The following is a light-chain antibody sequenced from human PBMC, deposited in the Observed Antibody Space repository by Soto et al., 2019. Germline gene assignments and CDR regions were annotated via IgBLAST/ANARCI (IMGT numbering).Light chain of an antibody. V-gene: IGLV2-23*01. CDR1: SSDVGSYNL. CDR2: EGS. CDR3: CSYAGSSTSV. J-gene: IGLJ1*01. Sequence: QSVLTQPASVSGSPGQSITISCTGTSSDVGSYNLVSWYQQHPGKAPKLMIYEGSKRPSGVSNRFSGSKSGNTASLTISGLQAEDEADYSCCSYAGSSTSVFGTGTKVTVL.